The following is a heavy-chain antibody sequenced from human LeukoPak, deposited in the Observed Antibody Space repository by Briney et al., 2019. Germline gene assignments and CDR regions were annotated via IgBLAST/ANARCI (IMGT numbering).Heavy chain of an antibody. Sequence: GGSLRLSCAASGFTFDDYAMHWVRQAPGKGLEWVSGISWNSGSIGYADSVKGRFTISRDNAKNSLYLQMNSLRAEDMALYYCARVGYCSSTSCMYDAFDIWGQGTMVTVSS. CDR2: ISWNSGSI. V-gene: IGHV3-9*03. CDR1: GFTFDDYA. J-gene: IGHJ3*02. CDR3: ARVGYCSSTSCMYDAFDI. D-gene: IGHD2-2*01.